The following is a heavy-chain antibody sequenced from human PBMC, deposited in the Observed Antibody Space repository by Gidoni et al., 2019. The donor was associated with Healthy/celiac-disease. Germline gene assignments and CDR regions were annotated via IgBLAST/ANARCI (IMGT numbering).Heavy chain of an antibody. CDR3: ATRRVVVAATEEY. V-gene: IGHV1-46*03. CDR2: INPSGGST. CDR1: GYTFTSYY. D-gene: IGHD2-15*01. J-gene: IGHJ4*02. Sequence: QVQLVQSGAEVKKPGASVKVSCKASGYTFTSYYMHWLRQAPGQGLEWMGIINPSGGSTSYAQKFQGRVTMTRDTSTSTVYMELSSLRSEDTAVYYCATRRVVVAATEEYWGQGTLVTVSS.